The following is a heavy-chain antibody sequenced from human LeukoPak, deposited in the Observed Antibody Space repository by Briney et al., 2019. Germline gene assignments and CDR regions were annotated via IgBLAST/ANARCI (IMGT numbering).Heavy chain of an antibody. CDR2: INPNGGGT. CDR1: GYTFTKYF. V-gene: IGHV1-2*02. CDR3: ARDDYGDLQYFEN. J-gene: IGHJ4*02. Sequence: ASVKVSCKASGYTFTKYFLHWVRQAPGQGLEWMGWINPNGGGTIYAQKFQGRVTMTRDTSISTAYMEVNRPTSDDTAVYYCARDDYGDLQYFENWGQATLVTVSS. D-gene: IGHD4-17*01.